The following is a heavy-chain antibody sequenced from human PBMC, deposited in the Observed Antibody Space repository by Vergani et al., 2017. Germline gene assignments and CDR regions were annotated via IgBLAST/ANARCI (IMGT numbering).Heavy chain of an antibody. Sequence: QVKLQESGPGLLKPSQTLALTCTVSGESIRSGSHYWSWIRQPAGKGPEWIGHIHTGGSTDLNPSFKSRVSISVDTSKSQFSLKLNSVTVADTAVYCCAXSRPYCTSGSCPAIWGQGTLVTVSS. CDR3: AXSRPYCTSGSCPAI. V-gene: IGHV4-61*02. D-gene: IGHD2-15*01. CDR2: IHTGGST. CDR1: GESIRSGSHY. J-gene: IGHJ4*02.